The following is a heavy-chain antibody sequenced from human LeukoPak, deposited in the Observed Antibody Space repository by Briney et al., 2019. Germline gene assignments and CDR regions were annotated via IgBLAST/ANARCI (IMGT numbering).Heavy chain of an antibody. CDR2: INSDGSYT. V-gene: IGHV3-74*01. Sequence: GGSLRLSCEAPGFTFSRYWMHWVRQAPGKGLVWVSRINSDGSYTSYADFAKGRFIISRDNAKNTVYLQMSSLRAEDTAVYYCARICSTTDCLISAWGQGTLVTVSS. D-gene: IGHD2-2*01. J-gene: IGHJ4*02. CDR1: GFTFSRYW. CDR3: ARICSTTDCLISA.